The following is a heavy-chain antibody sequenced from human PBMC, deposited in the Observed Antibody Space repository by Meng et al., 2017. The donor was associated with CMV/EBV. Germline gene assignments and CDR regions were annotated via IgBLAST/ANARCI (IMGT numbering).Heavy chain of an antibody. CDR2: IYSDGRST. CDR1: GFTFSSYA. J-gene: IGHJ4*02. D-gene: IGHD3-16*01. Sequence: SGFTFSSYALSWVRRAPGKGLECVSVIYSDGRSTYYADSVKSRFTISGDNSKNTLYLQMNSLRAEDTAVYYCAKVGGRPWGPRGFDYWGQGTLVTVSS. V-gene: IGHV3-23*03. CDR3: AKVGGRPWGPRGFDY.